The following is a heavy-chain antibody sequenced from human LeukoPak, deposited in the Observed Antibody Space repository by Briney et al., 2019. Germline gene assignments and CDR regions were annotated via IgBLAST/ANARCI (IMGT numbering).Heavy chain of an antibody. CDR3: ARERGGPHGSGSNWEFDY. CDR1: GFTFSSYA. J-gene: IGHJ4*02. D-gene: IGHD3-10*01. V-gene: IGHV3-30-3*01. CDR2: ISYDGSNK. Sequence: GGSLRLSCAASGFTFSSYAMHWVRQAPGKGLEWVAVISYDGSNKYYADSVKGRFTISRDNSKNTLYLQMNSLRAEDTAVYYCARERGGPHGSGSNWEFDYWGQGTLVTVSS.